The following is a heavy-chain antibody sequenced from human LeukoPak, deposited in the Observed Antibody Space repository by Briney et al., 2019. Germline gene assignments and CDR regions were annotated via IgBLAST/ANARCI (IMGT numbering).Heavy chain of an antibody. J-gene: IGHJ4*02. Sequence: GGSLRLSCAASGFTYSTYNMNWVRQAPGKGLEWVSHITSSSTNIYYADSVKGRFTISRDNAKNALSLQMNSLRDEDTAVYYCATSGNYYLKYWGQGTLVTVSS. CDR1: GFTYSTYN. CDR3: ATSGNYYLKY. D-gene: IGHD1-26*01. V-gene: IGHV3-48*02. CDR2: ITSSSTNI.